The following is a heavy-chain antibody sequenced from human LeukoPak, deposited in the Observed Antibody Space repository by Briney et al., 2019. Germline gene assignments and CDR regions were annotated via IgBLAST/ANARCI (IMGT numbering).Heavy chain of an antibody. CDR1: GFTFSSYA. V-gene: IGHV3-30*01. CDR3: ARDLIAARSLGY. CDR2: ISYDGSNK. Sequence: GGSLRLSCAASGFTFSSYAMHWVRQAPGKGLEWVAVISYDGSNKYYADSVKGRFTISRDNSKNTLYLQMNSLRAEDTAVYNCARDLIAARSLGYWGQGTLVTVSS. D-gene: IGHD6-6*01. J-gene: IGHJ4*02.